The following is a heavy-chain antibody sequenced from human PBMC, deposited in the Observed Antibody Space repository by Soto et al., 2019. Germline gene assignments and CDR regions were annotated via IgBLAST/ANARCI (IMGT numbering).Heavy chain of an antibody. CDR3: ARQPLAPAKLDS. CDR2: IDPSDFYT. Sequence: GDSLKISCKVSGYSFTTYWISWVRQMPGKGLEWMGRIDPSDFYTNYSPSFQGHVTISADKSISTAYLQWSSLKASDTALYYCARQPLAPAKLDSWGQGTLVTVSS. D-gene: IGHD2-2*01. V-gene: IGHV5-10-1*01. J-gene: IGHJ4*02. CDR1: GYSFTTYW.